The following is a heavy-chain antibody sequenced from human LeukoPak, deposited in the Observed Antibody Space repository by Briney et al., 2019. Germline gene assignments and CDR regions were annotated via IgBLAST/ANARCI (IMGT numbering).Heavy chain of an antibody. D-gene: IGHD2-2*01. CDR1: LGTLSSYA. Sequence: ASVTVSSKPSLGTLSSYAISWVRLAPGQGIEWMGRIIPIFGTANYAQKFQGRVTITADKSTCTAYMELSSLRSEDTAVYYCARERGYCSSTSCLYYDYYMDVWGKGTTVTVS. CDR2: IIPIFGTA. V-gene: IGHV1-69*06. CDR3: ARERGYCSSTSCLYYDYYMDV. J-gene: IGHJ6*03.